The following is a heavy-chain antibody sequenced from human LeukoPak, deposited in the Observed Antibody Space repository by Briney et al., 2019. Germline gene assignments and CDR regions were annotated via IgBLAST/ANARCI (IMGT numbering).Heavy chain of an antibody. D-gene: IGHD1-26*01. J-gene: IGHJ6*03. Sequence: SETLSLTCTVSGGSISSSTYYWGWIRQPPGKGLEWIGNSDYRGSTYYSSSLESRVTMSVDTSKNQFSLKLSSVTAADTAVYFCARHVGRGSFRRVDYYYYMDVWGKGTTVTVSS. V-gene: IGHV4-39*01. CDR3: ARHVGRGSFRRVDYYYYMDV. CDR2: SDYRGST. CDR1: GGSISSSTYY.